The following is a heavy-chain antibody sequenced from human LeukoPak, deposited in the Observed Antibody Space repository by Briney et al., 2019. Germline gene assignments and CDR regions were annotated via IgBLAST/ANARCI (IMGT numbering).Heavy chain of an antibody. Sequence: PSETLSLTCTVSGGSISSGGSYWSWIRQHPGKGLEWIGYIFYSGSTYYNPYLKSRVTISVDTSKNHFSLKLSSVTAADTAVYYCARGSSGSYSDYGMDVWGQGTTVTVSS. CDR2: IFYSGST. J-gene: IGHJ6*02. D-gene: IGHD1-26*01. V-gene: IGHV4-31*03. CDR3: ARGSSGSYSDYGMDV. CDR1: GGSISSGGSY.